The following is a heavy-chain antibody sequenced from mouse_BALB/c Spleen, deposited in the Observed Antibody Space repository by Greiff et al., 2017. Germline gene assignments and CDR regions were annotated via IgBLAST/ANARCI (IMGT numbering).Heavy chain of an antibody. CDR1: GFSLTNSG. D-gene: IGHD2-14*01. CDR3: AKDYRYDGFAY. J-gene: IGHJ3*01. CDR2: IWGDGST. V-gene: IGHV2-6-6*01. Sequence: QVQLKESGPGLVAPSQSLSITCTVSGFSLTNSGVHWVRQSPGKGLEWLGVIWGDGSTNYNSAFKSRLSISKDNSKSQVFLKMNSLQTDDTARYYCAKDYRYDGFAYWGQGTLVTVSA.